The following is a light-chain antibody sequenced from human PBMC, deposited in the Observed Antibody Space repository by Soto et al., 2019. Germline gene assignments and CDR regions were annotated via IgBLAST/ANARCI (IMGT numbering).Light chain of an antibody. Sequence: EPASISCRSTRSLLNANEYHYLDWYLQKPGQSPQLLIYLGSYRASGVPDRFSGSGSGTDFSLKISRVEAEDVGVYYCMQTFQTVGFGGGTKVDIK. V-gene: IGKV2-28*01. CDR3: MQTFQTVG. J-gene: IGKJ4*01. CDR2: LGS. CDR1: RSLLNANEYHY.